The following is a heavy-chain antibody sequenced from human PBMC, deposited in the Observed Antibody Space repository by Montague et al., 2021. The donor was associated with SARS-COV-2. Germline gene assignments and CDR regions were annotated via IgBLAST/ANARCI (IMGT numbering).Heavy chain of an antibody. D-gene: IGHD3-10*01. J-gene: IGHJ4*02. CDR2: IYCSGTT. Sequence: SETLSLTCAGDVHCGVVDLRRRSGQPPSELQHRMGYIYCSGTTKYNPALKSRVAISLETSKNQFSLKLNSVTAADTAAYYCAATDYFASGKYDFWGQGTRGTVAA. CDR1: VHCGVVDL. V-gene: IGHV4-59*08. CDR3: AATDYFASGKYDF.